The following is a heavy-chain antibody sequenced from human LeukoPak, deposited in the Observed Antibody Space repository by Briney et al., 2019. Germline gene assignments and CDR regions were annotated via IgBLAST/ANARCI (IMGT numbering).Heavy chain of an antibody. CDR1: GFAFNKYW. V-gene: IGHV3-74*01. Sequence: GGSLRLSCAASGFAFNKYWMRWVRQAPGKGLVWVSRINGDGSTTSYADSVKGGFTISRDDAKNTLYLQMSSLRAEDTAVYYCATGNYYDSRGYYTVGHWGQGTLVTVSS. J-gene: IGHJ4*02. CDR2: INGDGSTT. CDR3: ATGNYYDSRGYYTVGH. D-gene: IGHD3-22*01.